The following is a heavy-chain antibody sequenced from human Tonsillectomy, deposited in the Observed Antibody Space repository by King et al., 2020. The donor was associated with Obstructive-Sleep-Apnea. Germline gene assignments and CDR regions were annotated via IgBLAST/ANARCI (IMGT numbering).Heavy chain of an antibody. V-gene: IGHV3-30*04. CDR2: ISSDGSKK. CDR1: GVIFSNYA. J-gene: IGHJ3*02. D-gene: IGHD4-17*01. Sequence: VQLVESGGGVVQPGRSLRLSCATYGVIFSNYAMNWVRQSPGKGLEWVAVISSDGSKKYYAESVKGRFTISRDKSKNMLYLQMNTLRAEDTAMFYCSSPRDGDVSSDAFDIWGQGTMVTVSS. CDR3: SSPRDGDVSSDAFDI.